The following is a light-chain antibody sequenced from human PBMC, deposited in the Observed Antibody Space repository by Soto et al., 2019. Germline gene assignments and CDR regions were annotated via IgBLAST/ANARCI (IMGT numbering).Light chain of an antibody. J-gene: IGKJ4*01. CDR2: HAS. CDR3: QKYNSAPLT. V-gene: IGKV1-5*01. Sequence: DIQMTQSPSTLPASVGDRVTITCRASQSISNWLAWYQQIPGTAPKVLIYHASNLQSGVPSSFSGSGSGTEFTLTISSLQPEDGAAYYCQKYNSAPLTFGGGTKVDIK. CDR1: QSISNW.